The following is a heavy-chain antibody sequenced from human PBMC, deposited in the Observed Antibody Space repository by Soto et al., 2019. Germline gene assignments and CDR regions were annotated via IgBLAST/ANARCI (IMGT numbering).Heavy chain of an antibody. CDR1: GYTFTGYY. J-gene: IGHJ6*02. CDR2: INPNSGGT. D-gene: IGHD3-22*01. Sequence: ASVKVSCKASGYTFTGYYMHWVRQAPGQGLEWMGWINPNSGGTNYAQKFQGRVTMTRDTSISTAYMELSRLRSDDTAVYYCAREGRITMRVEYYDYGMEVWGQGTTVTVSS. CDR3: AREGRITMRVEYYDYGMEV. V-gene: IGHV1-2*02.